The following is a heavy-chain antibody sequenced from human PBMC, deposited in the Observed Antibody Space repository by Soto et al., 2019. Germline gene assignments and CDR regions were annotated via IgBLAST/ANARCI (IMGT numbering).Heavy chain of an antibody. Sequence: HPGGSLRLSCAASGFTFSSYAMHWVRQAPGKGLEWVAVISYDGSNKYYADSVKGRFTISRDNSKNTLYLQMNSLRAEDTAVYYCARVRSPYSSSWYVWYFDYWGQGTLVTVSS. CDR1: GFTFSSYA. D-gene: IGHD6-13*01. V-gene: IGHV3-30-3*01. CDR2: ISYDGSNK. J-gene: IGHJ4*02. CDR3: ARVRSPYSSSWYVWYFDY.